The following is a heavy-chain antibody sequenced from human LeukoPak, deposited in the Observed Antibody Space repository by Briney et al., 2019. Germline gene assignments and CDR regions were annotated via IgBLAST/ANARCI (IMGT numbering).Heavy chain of an antibody. CDR1: GFTFSNFG. V-gene: IGHV3-33*08. J-gene: IGHJ4*02. CDR2: ISDNGRRT. Sequence: QPGRSVRLSCAASGFTFSNFGLNWVRQAPGKGLEWVALISDNGRRTYYLESVKGLFTISRDDSKNTLYLQMNSLRVEDTAVYYCARDRIGKYSIDYWGQGTLVTVSS. CDR3: ARDRIGKYSIDY. D-gene: IGHD2-15*01.